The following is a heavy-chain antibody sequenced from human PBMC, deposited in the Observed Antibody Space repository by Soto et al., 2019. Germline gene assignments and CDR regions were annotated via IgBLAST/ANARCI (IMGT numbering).Heavy chain of an antibody. Sequence: SETLSLTCTASGGPISRGDYYWSWIRQTPGKGLEWIGYIYYSGSTYYNPSLKSRVTISVDTSKNQFSLKLSSVTAADTAVYYCARWSDYGDFDYWGQGTLVTVSS. V-gene: IGHV4-30-4*01. CDR3: ARWSDYGDFDY. CDR1: GGPISRGDYY. J-gene: IGHJ4*02. D-gene: IGHD4-17*01. CDR2: IYYSGST.